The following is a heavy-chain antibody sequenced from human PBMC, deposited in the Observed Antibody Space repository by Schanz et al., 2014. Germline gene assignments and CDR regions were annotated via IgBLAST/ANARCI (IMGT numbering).Heavy chain of an antibody. Sequence: QVQLVESGGGVVQPGRSLRLSCAASGFTFSTCAMHWVRQAPGKGLEWVAVISYEGNDKDYGDSAKGRFTISRDNAKNALYLQMNSLRAEDTAVYYCARDKCGYYPFDYWGQGTLVTVSS. J-gene: IGHJ4*02. V-gene: IGHV3-30*04. CDR3: ARDKCGYYPFDY. CDR2: ISYEGNDK. CDR1: GFTFSTCA. D-gene: IGHD3-3*01.